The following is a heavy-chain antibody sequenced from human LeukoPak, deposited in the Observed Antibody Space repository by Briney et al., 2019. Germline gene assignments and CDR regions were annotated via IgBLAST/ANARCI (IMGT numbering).Heavy chain of an antibody. CDR3: ARQGGKNGPFEI. Sequence: SSETLSLTCVVSGYSIRSADYWAWIRQPPGKGLEWIGSIYHRGITYYNMSLKSRITILVDTSKNQFSLNLTSVTAADTAVYYCARQGGKNGPFEIWGQGTMVTFSS. CDR1: GYSIRSADY. CDR2: IYHRGIT. J-gene: IGHJ3*02. V-gene: IGHV4-38-2*01. D-gene: IGHD2-8*01.